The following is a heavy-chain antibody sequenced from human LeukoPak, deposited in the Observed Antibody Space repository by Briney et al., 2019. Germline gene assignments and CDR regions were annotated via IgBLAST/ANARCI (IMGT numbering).Heavy chain of an antibody. V-gene: IGHV4-34*01. CDR2: INHSGST. J-gene: IGHJ4*02. Sequence: SETLSLTCAVYGGSFSGYYWSWIRQPPGKGLEGIGEINHSGSTNYNPSLQSRLTISIDTSKNQFSLKLSSVTAADTAVYYCARDYEGQRIATIGHLDYWGQGSLVTVSS. D-gene: IGHD1-26*01. CDR3: ARDYEGQRIATIGHLDY. CDR1: GGSFSGYY.